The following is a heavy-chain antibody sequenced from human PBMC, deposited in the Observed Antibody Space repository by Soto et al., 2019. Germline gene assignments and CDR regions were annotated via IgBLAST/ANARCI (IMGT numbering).Heavy chain of an antibody. CDR1: GFTFSSYG. D-gene: IGHD3-10*01. J-gene: IGHJ4*02. V-gene: IGHV3-30*18. CDR2: ISYDGSDQ. Sequence: GGSLRLSCAASGFTFSSYGMHWVRQAPGKGLEWVAVISYDGSDQYYADSVKGRFTISRDDSKKTLYLQMNSLRPEDTAVYYCAKEGGPPLYGVSKFDYYRSYLDYWGQGTLVTVSS. CDR3: AKEGGPPLYGVSKFDYYRSYLDY.